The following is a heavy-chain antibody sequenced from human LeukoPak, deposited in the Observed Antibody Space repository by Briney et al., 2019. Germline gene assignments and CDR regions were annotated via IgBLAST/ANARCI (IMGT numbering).Heavy chain of an antibody. CDR3: AKDVSPGGGGMDG. Sequence: GGSLRLSCAASGFTFRTLAMNWVRQPPGKGLEWVSTISDNGRSTHYADSVKGRSTISRDNSKNTLDLQMYSLNAEDTAIYYCAKDVSPGGGGMDGWGQGTKVSVSS. D-gene: IGHD1-26*01. V-gene: IGHV3-23*01. CDR1: GFTFRTLA. J-gene: IGHJ6*02. CDR2: ISDNGRST.